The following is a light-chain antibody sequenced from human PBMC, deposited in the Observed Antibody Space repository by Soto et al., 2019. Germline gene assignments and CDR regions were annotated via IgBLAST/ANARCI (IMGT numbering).Light chain of an antibody. V-gene: IGLV2-8*01. J-gene: IGLJ1*01. Sequence: QSALTQPPSASGSPGQSVTISCTGTSSDVGGYNYVSWYQQHPGKAPKLMIYEISKRPSGVPDRFSGSKSGNTASLTVSGLQAEDEADYYCSSYANSNNLPYVFGTGTKLTVL. CDR1: SSDVGGYNY. CDR2: EIS. CDR3: SSYANSNNLPYV.